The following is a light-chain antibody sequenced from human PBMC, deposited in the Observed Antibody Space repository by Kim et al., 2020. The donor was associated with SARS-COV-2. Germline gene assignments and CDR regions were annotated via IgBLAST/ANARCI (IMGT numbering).Light chain of an antibody. V-gene: IGKV1-5*01. CDR3: QQYLTYPFT. CDR2: DAS. CDR1: QSISTW. J-gene: IGKJ2*01. Sequence: SASVVDRVTITCRASQSISTWLAWFQQKPGKAPKLLIYDASSLETGVPSTFTGRGSGTEFTLTISSLRPEDFATYYCQQYLTYPFTFGQGPKLEI.